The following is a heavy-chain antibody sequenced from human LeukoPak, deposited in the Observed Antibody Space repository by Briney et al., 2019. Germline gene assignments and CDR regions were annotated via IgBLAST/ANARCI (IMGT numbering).Heavy chain of an antibody. V-gene: IGHV4-4*07. CDR2: IYTSGST. CDR3: ARGGDYYDSSGYYPEYFQH. CDR1: GGSLSSYY. J-gene: IGHJ1*01. Sequence: PSETLSLTCTVSGGSLSSYYWSWIRQPAGKGLEWIGRIYTSGSTNYNPSLKSRVTMSVDTSKNQFSLKLSSVTAADTAVYYCARGGDYYDSSGYYPEYFQHWGQGTLVTVSS. D-gene: IGHD3-22*01.